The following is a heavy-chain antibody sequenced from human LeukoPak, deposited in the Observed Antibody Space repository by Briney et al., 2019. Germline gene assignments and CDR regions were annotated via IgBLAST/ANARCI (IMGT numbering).Heavy chain of an antibody. D-gene: IGHD6-13*01. V-gene: IGHV3-64D*09. J-gene: IGHJ4*02. CDR1: GFTFSRYA. CDR3: VKDVSSTYYYFDY. Sequence: GGSLRLSCSASGFTFSRYAMHWVRQAAGKGLEYVSAISTNGGVTYYADLVKGRFTISRDNSKNTLYLEMSSLRVEDTAVYYCVKDVSSTYYYFDYWGQGTLVTVSS. CDR2: ISTNGGVT.